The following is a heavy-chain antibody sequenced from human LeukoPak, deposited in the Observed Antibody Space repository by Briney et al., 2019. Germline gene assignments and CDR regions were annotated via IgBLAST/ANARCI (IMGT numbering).Heavy chain of an antibody. Sequence: GGSLRLSCAASGFTFSSYAMSWVRQAPGKGLERVSAISGSGGSTYYADSVKGRFTISRDNSKNTLYLQMNGLRAEDTAVYYCARGYSSSWYLFDYWGQGTLVTVSS. J-gene: IGHJ4*02. CDR3: ARGYSSSWYLFDY. V-gene: IGHV3-23*01. D-gene: IGHD6-13*01. CDR2: ISGSGGST. CDR1: GFTFSSYA.